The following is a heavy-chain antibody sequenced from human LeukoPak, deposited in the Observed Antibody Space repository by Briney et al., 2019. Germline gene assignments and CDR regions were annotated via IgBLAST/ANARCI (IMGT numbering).Heavy chain of an antibody. CDR3: AKDPSPRTYFDSP. J-gene: IGHJ5*02. Sequence: PGGSLRLSCGASGFTFSSYAMSWVRQAPGKGLEWVSVISGSGGSTYYADSVRGRFTLSRDNSKNTLYLQMNSLRAEDTAVYYCAKDPSPRTYFDSPWGQGTLVTVSP. CDR2: ISGSGGST. D-gene: IGHD2/OR15-2a*01. CDR1: GFTFSSYA. V-gene: IGHV3-23*01.